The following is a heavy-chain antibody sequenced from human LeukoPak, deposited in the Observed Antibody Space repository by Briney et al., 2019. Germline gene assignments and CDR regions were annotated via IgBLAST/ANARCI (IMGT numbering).Heavy chain of an antibody. V-gene: IGHV1-69*04. J-gene: IGHJ4*02. D-gene: IGHD3-22*01. Sequence: ASVKVSCKASGGTFSSYAISWVRQAPGQGLEWMGRIIPILGIANYAQKFQGRVTITADKSTSTAYMELSSLRSEDTAVYYCARDDSYYDSSGYSFDYWGQGTLVTVSS. CDR2: IIPILGIA. CDR1: GGTFSSYA. CDR3: ARDDSYYDSSGYSFDY.